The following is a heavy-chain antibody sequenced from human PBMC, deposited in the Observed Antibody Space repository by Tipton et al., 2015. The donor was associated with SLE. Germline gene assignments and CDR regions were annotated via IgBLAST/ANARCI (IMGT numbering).Heavy chain of an antibody. V-gene: IGHV3-30-3*01. CDR2: ISYDGSNK. Sequence: SLRLSCAASGFTFSSYAMHWVRQAPGKGLEWVAVISYDGSNKYYADSVKGRFTISRDNSKNTLYLQMNSLRAEDTAVYYCARGGGYYYSYYYGMDVWGQGTTVTVSS. CDR3: ARGGGYYYSYYYGMDV. J-gene: IGHJ6*02. CDR1: GFTFSSYA. D-gene: IGHD3-22*01.